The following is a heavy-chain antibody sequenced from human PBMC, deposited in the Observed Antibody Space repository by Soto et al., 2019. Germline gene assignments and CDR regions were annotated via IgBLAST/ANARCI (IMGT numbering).Heavy chain of an antibody. CDR2: MNPNSGNT. Sequence: GASVKVSCKASGYTFTSYDINWVRQATGQGLEWMGWMNPNSGNTGYAQKFQGRVTITADESTSTAYMELSSLRSEDTAVYYCAREGAARQPPPTGYNWFDPWGQGTLVTVSS. CDR3: AREGAARQPPPTGYNWFDP. D-gene: IGHD6-6*01. J-gene: IGHJ5*02. CDR1: GYTFTSYD. V-gene: IGHV1-8*01.